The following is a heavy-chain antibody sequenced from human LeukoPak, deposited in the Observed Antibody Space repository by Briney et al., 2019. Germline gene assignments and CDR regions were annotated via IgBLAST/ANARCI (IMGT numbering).Heavy chain of an antibody. D-gene: IGHD5-18*01. CDR1: GDSISSSSYY. V-gene: IGHV4-39*07. Sequence: SETLSLTCTVSGDSISSSSYYWGWIRQPPGKGLEWIGSIYYSGSTNYNPSLKSRVTISVDTSKNQFSLKLSSVTAADTALYYCARENGYRYDYWGQGTLVTVSS. J-gene: IGHJ4*02. CDR2: IYYSGST. CDR3: ARENGYRYDY.